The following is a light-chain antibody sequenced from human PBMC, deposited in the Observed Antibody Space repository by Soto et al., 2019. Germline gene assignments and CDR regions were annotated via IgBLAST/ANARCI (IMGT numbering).Light chain of an antibody. Sequence: DIVVSRSPLALLVIPGEGPPISCRSSPSLLHINGYNYLDWYLQKPGQSPQLLIYLASSRASGVPDRFSGSGAGTDFTLKSSRVEAEDFGVYYCKQTLQTPFTFGGGTKVEIK. J-gene: IGKJ4*01. V-gene: IGKV2-28*01. CDR3: KQTLQTPFT. CDR2: LAS. CDR1: PSLLHINGYNY.